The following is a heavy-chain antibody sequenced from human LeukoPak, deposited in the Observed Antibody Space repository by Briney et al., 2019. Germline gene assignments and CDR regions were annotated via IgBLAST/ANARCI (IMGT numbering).Heavy chain of an antibody. CDR1: GGSFSGYY. Sequence: SETLSLTCAVYGGSFSGYYWSWIRQPPGKGLEWIGEINHSGSTNYNPSLKSRVTISVDTSKNQFSLKLSSVTAADTAVYYCASRGGYSNYWGRSFDYWAREPWSPSPQ. CDR2: INHSGST. J-gene: IGHJ4*02. D-gene: IGHD4-11*01. CDR3: ASRGGYSNYWGRSFDY. V-gene: IGHV4-34*01.